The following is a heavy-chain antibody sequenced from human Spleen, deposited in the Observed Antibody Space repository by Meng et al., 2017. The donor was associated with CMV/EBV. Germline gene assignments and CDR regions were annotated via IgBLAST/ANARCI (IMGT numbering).Heavy chain of an antibody. CDR3: TTGWTQYFDF. CDR2: IRSQTAGGTT. Sequence: SDFTLINAWINWVRQAPGKGLEWVARIRSQTAGGTTEYHAAVKGRFTVSRDDSKYTVYLQMNSLKIDDTAVYYCTTGWTQYFDFWGQGALVTVSS. V-gene: IGHV3-15*07. CDR1: DFTLINAW. J-gene: IGHJ4*02. D-gene: IGHD3/OR15-3a*01.